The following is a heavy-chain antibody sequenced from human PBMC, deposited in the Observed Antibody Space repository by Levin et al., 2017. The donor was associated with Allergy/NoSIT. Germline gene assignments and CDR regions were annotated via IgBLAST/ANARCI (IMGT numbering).Heavy chain of an antibody. D-gene: IGHD6-6*01. CDR1: GFTFSSYS. CDR3: ASVRAYSSSSTPLSDY. Sequence: GESLKISCAASGFTFSSYSMNWVRQAPGKGLEWVSSISSSSSYIYYADSVKGRFTISRDNAKNSLYLQMNSLRAEDTAVYYCASVRAYSSSSTPLSDYWGQGTLVTVSS. J-gene: IGHJ4*02. CDR2: ISSSSSYI. V-gene: IGHV3-21*01.